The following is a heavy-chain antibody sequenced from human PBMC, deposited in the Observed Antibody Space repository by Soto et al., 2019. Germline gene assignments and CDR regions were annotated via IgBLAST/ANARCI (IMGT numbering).Heavy chain of an antibody. CDR1: QFTFSSYA. CDR2: ISGSGGNT. Sequence: GGSLRLSCAASQFTFSSYAMTWVRQAPGKGLEWVPGISGSGGNTYYADSVKGRFTISRDNSKNTLYLQMNSLRADDTAIYFCANRPRYYNMDVWGQGTTVTVSS. V-gene: IGHV3-23*01. J-gene: IGHJ6*02. CDR3: ANRPRYYNMDV.